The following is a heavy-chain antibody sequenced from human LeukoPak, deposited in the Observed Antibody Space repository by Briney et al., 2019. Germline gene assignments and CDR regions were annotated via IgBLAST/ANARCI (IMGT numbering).Heavy chain of an antibody. Sequence: PGGSLRLSCEASGFTFSSNAMSRVRQTPGKGLEWVSTISGSSDSTYYADSVKSRFTISRDNSKNTLYLQMSSLRAEDKAVYFCARSYCSGGGCYYYLDYWGQGTLVIVSS. CDR2: ISGSSDST. D-gene: IGHD2-15*01. CDR3: ARSYCSGGGCYYYLDY. J-gene: IGHJ4*02. CDR1: GFTFSSNA. V-gene: IGHV3-23*01.